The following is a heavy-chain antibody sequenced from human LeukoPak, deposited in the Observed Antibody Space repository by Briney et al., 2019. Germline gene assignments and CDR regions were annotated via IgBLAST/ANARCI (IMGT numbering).Heavy chain of an antibody. J-gene: IGHJ6*02. CDR1: GLTFSSYG. V-gene: IGHV3-30*18. CDR2: ISYDGSNK. CDR3: AKEGYYYDSSGYNYYYGMDV. Sequence: GRSLRLSCAASGLTFSSYGMNWVRQAPGKRLEWVAVISYDGSNKYYADSVKGRFTISRDNSKNTLYLQMNSLRAEDTAVYYCAKEGYYYDSSGYNYYYGMDVWGQGTTVTVSS. D-gene: IGHD3-22*01.